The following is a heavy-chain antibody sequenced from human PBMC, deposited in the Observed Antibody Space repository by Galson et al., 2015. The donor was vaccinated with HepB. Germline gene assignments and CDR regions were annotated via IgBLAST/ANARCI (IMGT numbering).Heavy chain of an antibody. CDR1: GYTLTELS. CDR2: FDPEDGET. V-gene: IGHV1-24*01. J-gene: IGHJ3*02. Sequence: SVKVSCKVSGYTLTELSMHWVRQAPGKGLEWMGGFDPEDGETIYAQKFQGRVTMTEDTSTDTAYMELSSLRSEDTAVYYCATDTSNRSGYDAFDIWGQGTMVTVSS. D-gene: IGHD1-14*01. CDR3: ATDTSNRSGYDAFDI.